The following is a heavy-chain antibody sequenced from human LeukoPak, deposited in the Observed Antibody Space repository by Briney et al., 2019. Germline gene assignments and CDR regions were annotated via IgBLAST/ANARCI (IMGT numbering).Heavy chain of an antibody. J-gene: IGHJ1*01. CDR2: ISGSGGST. CDR3: AKKMGEYFHH. D-gene: IGHD2-8*01. V-gene: IGHV3-23*01. CDR1: GLTFSSYA. Sequence: GGSLRLSCAASGLTFSSYAMSWVRQAPGKGLEWVSAISGSGGSTYYADSVKGRFTISRDNSKNTLYLQMNNLRAEDTAVYYCAKKMGEYFHHWGQGTLVTVSS.